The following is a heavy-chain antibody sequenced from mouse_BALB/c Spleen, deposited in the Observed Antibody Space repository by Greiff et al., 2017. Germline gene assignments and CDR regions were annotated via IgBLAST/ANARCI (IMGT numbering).Heavy chain of an antibody. CDR2: IYPGNSDT. Sequence: VQLQQSGTVLARPGASVKMSCKASGYSFTSYWMHWVKQRPGQGLEWIGAIYPGNSDTSYNQKFKGKAKLTAVTSASTAYMELSSLTNEDSAVYYCTNYYYGSPFAYWGQGTLVTVSA. D-gene: IGHD1-1*01. CDR1: GYSFTSYW. CDR3: TNYYYGSPFAY. V-gene: IGHV1-5*01. J-gene: IGHJ3*01.